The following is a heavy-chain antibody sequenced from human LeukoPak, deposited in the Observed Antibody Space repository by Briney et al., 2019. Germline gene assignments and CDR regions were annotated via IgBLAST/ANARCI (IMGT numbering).Heavy chain of an antibody. V-gene: IGHV4-39*07. Sequence: PSETLSLTCTVSGGSISSSSHYWGWIRQPPGKGLEWIGTIYYSGSTYYNPSLKSRVTISVDTSKNQFSLKLSSVTAADTAVYYCARVRVGAVDHWGQGTLVTVSS. D-gene: IGHD1-26*01. CDR3: ARVRVGAVDH. CDR1: GGSISSSSHY. CDR2: IYYSGST. J-gene: IGHJ4*02.